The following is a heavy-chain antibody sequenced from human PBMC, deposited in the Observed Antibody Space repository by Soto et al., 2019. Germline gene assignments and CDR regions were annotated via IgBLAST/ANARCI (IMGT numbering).Heavy chain of an antibody. CDR2: FNPTSGST. CDR1: GYTFINYY. CDR3: ARDLAAGDY. J-gene: IGHJ4*02. Sequence: QVQLVQSGAEVKKPGASVKLSCKASGYTFINYYIHWVRQAPGQGLEWMGIFNPTSGSTNYAQKFQGRVTLTMDXXXXXXYMELSSLRFDDTAVYYCARDLAAGDYWGQGTLVTVSS. D-gene: IGHD6-13*01. V-gene: IGHV1-46*01.